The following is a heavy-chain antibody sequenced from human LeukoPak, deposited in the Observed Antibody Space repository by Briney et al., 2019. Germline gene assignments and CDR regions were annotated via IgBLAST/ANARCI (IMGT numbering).Heavy chain of an antibody. J-gene: IGHJ3*02. CDR3: ARDGSSSWYGRADAFDI. D-gene: IGHD6-13*01. Sequence: GGSLRLSCVTSGFVFHDHGMAWVRQAPGKGLEWVANIKQDGSEKYYVDSVKGRFTISRDNAKNSLYLQMNSLRAEDTAVYYCARDGSSSWYGRADAFDIWGQGTMVTVSS. V-gene: IGHV3-7*01. CDR2: IKQDGSEK. CDR1: GFVFHDHG.